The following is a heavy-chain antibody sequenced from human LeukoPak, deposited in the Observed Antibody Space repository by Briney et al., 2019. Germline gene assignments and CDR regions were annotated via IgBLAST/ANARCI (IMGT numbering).Heavy chain of an antibody. CDR2: IRSDGSNK. Sequence: PGGSLRLSCAVSGFTFSSYGMHWVRQAPGKGLEWVAFIRSDGSNKYYADSVNGRFTISRDNSKNTLDLQMNSLKAEDTAVYYCAKGVATPIDYWGQGTLVTVSS. D-gene: IGHD5-12*01. CDR1: GFTFSSYG. V-gene: IGHV3-30*02. CDR3: AKGVATPIDY. J-gene: IGHJ4*02.